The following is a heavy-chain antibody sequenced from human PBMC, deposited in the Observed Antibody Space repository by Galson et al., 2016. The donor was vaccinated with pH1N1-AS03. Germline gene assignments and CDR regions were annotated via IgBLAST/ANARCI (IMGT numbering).Heavy chain of an antibody. V-gene: IGHV3-7*01. CDR3: ARDMLRPVGDTIVDY. J-gene: IGHJ4*02. CDR2: INQDGAKH. D-gene: IGHD6-19*01. CDR1: GFTFTNYW. Sequence: SLRLSCAASGFTFTNYWMSWVRQAPGKGPEWVAYINQDGAKHYYVDSVRGRFTISRDNAKNSLYLQMNNLRVEDTAVYYCARDMLRPVGDTIVDYWGQRTLVTVSS.